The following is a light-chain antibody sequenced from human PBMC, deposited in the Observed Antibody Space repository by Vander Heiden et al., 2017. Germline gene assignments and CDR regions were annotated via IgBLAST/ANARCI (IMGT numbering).Light chain of an antibody. CDR1: SSDVGAYKY. CDR3: SSYTSSRTWV. CDR2: DVS. J-gene: IGLJ2*01. V-gene: IGLV2-14*03. Sequence: QSALAQPASVSGSPGQPTTISCTGTSSDVGAYKYVSWYQQHPGTAPKLIIYDVSKRPSGVFNRFSGSKSGYAASLTISGLQAEDEADYYCSSYTSSRTWVFGGGTKLTVL.